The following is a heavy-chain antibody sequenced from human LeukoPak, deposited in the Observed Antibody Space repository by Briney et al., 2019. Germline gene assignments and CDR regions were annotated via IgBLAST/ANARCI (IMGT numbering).Heavy chain of an antibody. Sequence: GGSLRLSCAASGFTFSSYAMSWVRQAPGEGLEWVSAISGSGGSTYYADSVKGRFTISRDTSKNTLYLQMNSLRAEDTAVYYCACRGYYDSSGYYSGGGDYWGQGTLVTVSS. V-gene: IGHV3-23*01. D-gene: IGHD3-22*01. CDR2: ISGSGGST. J-gene: IGHJ4*02. CDR3: ACRGYYDSSGYYSGGGDY. CDR1: GFTFSSYA.